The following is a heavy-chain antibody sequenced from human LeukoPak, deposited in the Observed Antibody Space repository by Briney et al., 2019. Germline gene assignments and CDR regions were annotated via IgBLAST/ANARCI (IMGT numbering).Heavy chain of an antibody. CDR1: GFTFSSYA. CDR3: AKDHLGYYGSGSYYYFDY. J-gene: IGHJ4*02. CDR2: ISGSGGST. D-gene: IGHD3-10*01. Sequence: PGGSLRLSCAASGFTFSSYAMSWVRQAPGKGLEWVSAISGSGGSTYYADSVKGRFTISRDNSKNTLYLQMNSLRAEDTAVYYCAKDHLGYYGSGSYYYFDYWGQGTLVTVSS. V-gene: IGHV3-23*01.